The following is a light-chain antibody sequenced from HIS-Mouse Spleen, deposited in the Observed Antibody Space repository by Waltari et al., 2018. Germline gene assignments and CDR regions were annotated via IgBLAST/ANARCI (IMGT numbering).Light chain of an antibody. CDR2: DVS. CDR1: ISAVGGYNY. J-gene: IGLJ1*01. V-gene: IGLV2-14*03. Sequence: QSALTQPASVSGSPGQSSTISCPGTISAVGGYNYASWYQQHPGKAPKLMIYDVSNRPSGVSNRFSGSKSGNTASLTISGLQAEDEADYYCSSYTSSSTYVFGTGTKVTVL. CDR3: SSYTSSSTYV.